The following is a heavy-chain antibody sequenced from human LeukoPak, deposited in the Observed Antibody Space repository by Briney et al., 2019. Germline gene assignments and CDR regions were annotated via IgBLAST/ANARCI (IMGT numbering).Heavy chain of an antibody. CDR2: INPNSGGT. V-gene: IGHV1-2*02. CDR1: GYTFTGYY. J-gene: IGHJ4*02. Sequence: ASVKVPCKASGYTFTGYYMQWVRQAPGQGLEWMGWINPNSGGTNYAQKFQGRVTMTRDTSISTAYMELSRLRSDDTAVYYCARDGARYDILTGYGFDYWGQGTLVTVSS. D-gene: IGHD3-9*01. CDR3: ARDGARYDILTGYGFDY.